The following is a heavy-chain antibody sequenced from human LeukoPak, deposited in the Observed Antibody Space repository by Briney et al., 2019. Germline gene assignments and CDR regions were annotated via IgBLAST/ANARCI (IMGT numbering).Heavy chain of an antibody. Sequence: GGSLRLSCAASGFTFDCCGMHWVRQAPGKGLEWVSYISSSGSTIYYADSVKGRFTISRDNAKNSLYLQMNSLRAEDTAVYYCARDGWWLTYWGQGTLVTVSS. CDR2: ISSSGSTI. D-gene: IGHD2-15*01. V-gene: IGHV3-48*04. CDR3: ARDGWWLTY. CDR1: GFTFDCCG. J-gene: IGHJ4*02.